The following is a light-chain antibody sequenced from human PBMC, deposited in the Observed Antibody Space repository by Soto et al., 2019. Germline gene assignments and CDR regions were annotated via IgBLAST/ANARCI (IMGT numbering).Light chain of an antibody. CDR1: QSISTY. CDR2: ATS. J-gene: IGKJ4*01. V-gene: IGKV1-39*01. CDR3: QQSSTTPLT. Sequence: DIQMTQSPSSLSASVGDRVTITCRASQSISTYLNWYQQKPGKAPKLLMYATSRLQSGVPSRFSGSGSGTDFTLTINNLQPEDFAIYYCQQSSTTPLTFGGGTNVEI.